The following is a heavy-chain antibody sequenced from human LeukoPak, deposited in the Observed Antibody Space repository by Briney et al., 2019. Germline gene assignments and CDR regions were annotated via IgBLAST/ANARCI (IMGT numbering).Heavy chain of an antibody. J-gene: IGHJ4*02. CDR1: GFTFSSYA. D-gene: IGHD2-21*02. V-gene: IGHV3-30*04. CDR2: ISYDGSNK. Sequence: SGGSLTLSCAASGFTFSSYAMHWVRQAPGKGLEWVAVISYDGSNKYYADSVKGRFTISRDNSKNTLYLQMNSLRAEDTAVYYCAAPREGGYCGGDCYPFPLDYWGQGTLVTVSS. CDR3: AAPREGGYCGGDCYPFPLDY.